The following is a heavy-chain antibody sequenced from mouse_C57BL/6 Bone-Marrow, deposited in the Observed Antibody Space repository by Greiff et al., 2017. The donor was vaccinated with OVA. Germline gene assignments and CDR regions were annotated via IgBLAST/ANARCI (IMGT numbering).Heavy chain of an antibody. D-gene: IGHD1-1*01. CDR3: ARAPYYYGSSAWFAY. CDR1: GFTFSSYA. Sequence: EVQVVESGGGLVKPGGSLKLSCAASGFTFSSYAMSWVRQTPEKRLEWVATISDGGSYTYYPDNVKGRFTISRDNAKNNLYLQMSHLKSEDTAMYYCARAPYYYGSSAWFAYWGQGTLVTVSA. V-gene: IGHV5-4*01. J-gene: IGHJ3*01. CDR2: ISDGGSYT.